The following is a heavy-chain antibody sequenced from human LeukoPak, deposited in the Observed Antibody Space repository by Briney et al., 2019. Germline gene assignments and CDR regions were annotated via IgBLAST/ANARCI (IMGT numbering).Heavy chain of an antibody. J-gene: IGHJ4*02. D-gene: IGHD6-19*01. CDR2: IDQDGSEN. Sequence: PGGSLRLSCAASGFTFSSYWMSWVRQAPGKGLEWVANIDQDGSENYYVDSVKGRFTISRDNAKNSLYLQMDSLGPEDTAVYFCARRHSSGWPNFDYWGQGTLVTVSS. CDR1: GFTFSSYW. CDR3: ARRHSSGWPNFDY. V-gene: IGHV3-7*01.